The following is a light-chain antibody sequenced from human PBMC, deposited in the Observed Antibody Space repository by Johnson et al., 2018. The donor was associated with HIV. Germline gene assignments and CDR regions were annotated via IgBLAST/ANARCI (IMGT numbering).Light chain of an antibody. Sequence: QSVLSQPPSVSAAPGQKVTISCSGSSCDIGNNYVSCHQQFPGTAPKLLIYDNNKRSSGIPDRISGSKSGTSATLGITGLHPGDEADYDCGTLDTRLSAHVFGTGTKVTVL. CDR2: DNN. J-gene: IGLJ1*01. CDR1: SCDIGNNY. V-gene: IGLV1-51*01. CDR3: GTLDTRLSAHV.